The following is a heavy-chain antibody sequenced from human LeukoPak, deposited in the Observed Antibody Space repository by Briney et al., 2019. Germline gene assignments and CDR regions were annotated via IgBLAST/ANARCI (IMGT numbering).Heavy chain of an antibody. J-gene: IGHJ4*02. CDR2: ISGSGGST. D-gene: IGHD3-22*01. Sequence: GGSLRLSCAASGFTFSSYGMIWVRQAPGKGLEWVSGISGSGGSTYVADSVKGRFTISRDNSKNSLYLQMNSLRAEDTALYYCARGDYYDSSGYYTTDYWGQGTLVTVSS. V-gene: IGHV3-23*01. CDR3: ARGDYYDSSGYYTTDY. CDR1: GFTFSSYG.